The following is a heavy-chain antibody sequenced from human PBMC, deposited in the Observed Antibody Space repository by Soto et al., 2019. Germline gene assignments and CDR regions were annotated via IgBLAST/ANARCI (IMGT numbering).Heavy chain of an antibody. CDR1: GFTFSSYG. CDR3: ARDFLNYDFWSGYYPKHYYYGMDV. J-gene: IGHJ6*02. CDR2: IWYDGSNK. D-gene: IGHD3-3*01. Sequence: PGGSLRLSCAASGFTFSSYGMHWVRQAPGKGLEWVAVIWYDGSNKYYADSVKGRFTISRDNSKNTLYLQMNSLRAEDTAVYYWARDFLNYDFWSGYYPKHYYYGMDVWGQGTTVTVSS. V-gene: IGHV3-33*01.